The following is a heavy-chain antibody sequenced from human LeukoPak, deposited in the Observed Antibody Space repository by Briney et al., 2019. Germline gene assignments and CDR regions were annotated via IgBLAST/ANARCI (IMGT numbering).Heavy chain of an antibody. D-gene: IGHD4-17*01. J-gene: IGHJ4*02. CDR2: FDPEDGET. Sequence: ASVTVSFTVSGYTLTELSMHWVRQAPGKGLEWMGGFDPEDGETIYAQKFQGRVTMTEDTSTDTAYMELSSLRSEDTAVYYCATFSPSGVTTVYYFDYWGQGTLVTVSS. V-gene: IGHV1-24*01. CDR1: GYTLTELS. CDR3: ATFSPSGVTTVYYFDY.